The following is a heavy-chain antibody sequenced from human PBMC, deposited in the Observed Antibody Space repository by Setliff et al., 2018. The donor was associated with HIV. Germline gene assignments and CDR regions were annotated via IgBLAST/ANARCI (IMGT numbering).Heavy chain of an antibody. D-gene: IGHD4-17*01. CDR3: ARRDNYGDYGGAY. V-gene: IGHV4-59*08. CDR2: IYYSGST. Sequence: SETLSLTCTVSGGSISSYYWSWIRQPPGKGLEWIGYIYYSGSTNYNPSLKSRVTISVDTSKNQFSLNLSSVTAADTAVYYRARRDNYGDYGGAYWGQGTLVTVSS. CDR1: GGSISSYY. J-gene: IGHJ4*02.